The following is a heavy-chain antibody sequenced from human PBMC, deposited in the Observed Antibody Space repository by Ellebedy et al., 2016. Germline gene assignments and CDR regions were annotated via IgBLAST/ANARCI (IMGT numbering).Heavy chain of an antibody. CDR2: ISGSGGST. J-gene: IGHJ4*02. D-gene: IGHD6-19*01. CDR3: AKDHSGWEPYFDY. V-gene: IGHV3-23*01. CDR1: GFTFSTYA. Sequence: GESLKISCAASGFTFSTYAMSWVRQAPGKGLEWASAISGSGGSTYYADSVKGRFTISRDNSKNTLYLQMNSLRAEDTAVYYCAKDHSGWEPYFDYWGQGTLVTVSS.